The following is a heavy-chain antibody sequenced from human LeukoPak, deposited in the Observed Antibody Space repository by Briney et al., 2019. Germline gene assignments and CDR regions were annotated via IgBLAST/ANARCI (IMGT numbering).Heavy chain of an antibody. CDR1: GGSISSYY. CDR2: IYYSGST. J-gene: IGHJ4*02. Sequence: SETLSLTCTVSGGSISSYYWSWIRQPPGKGLEWIGYIYYSGSTNYNPSLKSRVTISVDTSKNQFSLKLTSVTAADTAVYYCARATTRSAIQSGSLGYWGQGTLVTVSS. D-gene: IGHD1-26*01. CDR3: ARATTRSAIQSGSLGY. V-gene: IGHV4-59*01.